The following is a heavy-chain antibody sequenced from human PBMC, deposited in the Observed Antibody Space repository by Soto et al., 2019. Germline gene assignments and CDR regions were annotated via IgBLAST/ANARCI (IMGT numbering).Heavy chain of an antibody. Sequence: PGGSLRLSCAASGFTFSSYRMNWVRQAPGKGLEWVSYINAGSSTIYYADSVRGRFTISRDSAKSSLYLQMNSLRDEDTAVYYCAREGWELPPHFDYWGQGTLVTVS. D-gene: IGHD1-26*01. V-gene: IGHV3-48*02. J-gene: IGHJ4*02. CDR1: GFTFSSYR. CDR2: INAGSSTI. CDR3: AREGWELPPHFDY.